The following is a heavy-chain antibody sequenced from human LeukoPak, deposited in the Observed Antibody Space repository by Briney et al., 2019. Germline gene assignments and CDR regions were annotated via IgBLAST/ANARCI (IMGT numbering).Heavy chain of an antibody. Sequence: SETLSLTCTVSGGSISSSSYYWGWIRQPPGKGLEWIGSIYHSGSTYYNPSLKSRVTISVDTSKNQFSLKLSSVTAADTAVYYCARCLHVGFDWYYYYMDVWGKGTTVTVSS. V-gene: IGHV4-39*07. CDR1: GGSISSSSYY. CDR2: IYHSGST. D-gene: IGHD3-9*01. CDR3: ARCLHVGFDWYYYYMDV. J-gene: IGHJ6*03.